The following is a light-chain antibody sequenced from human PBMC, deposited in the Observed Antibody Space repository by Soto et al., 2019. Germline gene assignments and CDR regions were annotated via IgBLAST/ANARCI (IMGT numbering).Light chain of an antibody. CDR3: MQALQTPWT. V-gene: IGKV2-28*01. J-gene: IGKJ1*01. CDR2: LGS. Sequence: DIVMTQSPLSLPVTPGEPASISCRSSQSLLHSNGYTYLDWYLQKPGQSPQLLIYLGSYRDSGVPDRFSGSGSGTDFTLKISRVEAEDGGVYYCMQALQTPWTFGQGTKVEIK. CDR1: QSLLHSNGYTY.